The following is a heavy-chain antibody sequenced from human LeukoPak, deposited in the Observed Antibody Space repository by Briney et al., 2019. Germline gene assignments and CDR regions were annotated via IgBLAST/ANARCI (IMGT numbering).Heavy chain of an antibody. CDR2: INHGGST. Sequence: SETLSLTCTVSGGSISSSSYYWGWIRQPPGKGLEWIGEINHGGSTNYNPSLKSRVTISVDTSKNQFSLKLSSVTAADTAVYYCARHKYGSGKRFDPWGQGTLVTVSS. CDR3: ARHKYGSGKRFDP. CDR1: GGSISSSSYY. D-gene: IGHD3-10*01. J-gene: IGHJ5*02. V-gene: IGHV4-39*01.